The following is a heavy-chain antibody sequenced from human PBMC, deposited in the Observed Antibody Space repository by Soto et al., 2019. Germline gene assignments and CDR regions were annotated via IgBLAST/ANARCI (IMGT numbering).Heavy chain of an antibody. J-gene: IGHJ6*02. Sequence: PSETLSLTCTVCGGSISSYYCSWIRQPAGKGLEWIGRIYTSGSTNYNPSLKSRVTMSVDTSKNQFSLKLSSVTAADTAVYYCARTYYGSGSRYGMDVWGQGTTVTVCS. CDR1: GGSISSYY. V-gene: IGHV4-4*07. CDR3: ARTYYGSGSRYGMDV. CDR2: IYTSGST. D-gene: IGHD3-10*01.